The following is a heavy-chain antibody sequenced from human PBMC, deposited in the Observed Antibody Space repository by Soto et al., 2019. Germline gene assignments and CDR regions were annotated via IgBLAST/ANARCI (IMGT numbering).Heavy chain of an antibody. CDR2: ITSGTYI. D-gene: IGHD6-6*01. CDR1: AFTFSSYT. CDR3: ARGARPHPTYYYALDV. J-gene: IGHJ6*02. Sequence: EVQLVESGGGLVKPGGSLRLSCAGSAFTFSSYTLNWVRQAPGRGMEWVSSITSGTYIYYAESVKGRFTIARDNAKNSLYLHMNSRRAEDRAVYYCARGARPHPTYYYALDVWGQGTTVTVSS. V-gene: IGHV3-21*01.